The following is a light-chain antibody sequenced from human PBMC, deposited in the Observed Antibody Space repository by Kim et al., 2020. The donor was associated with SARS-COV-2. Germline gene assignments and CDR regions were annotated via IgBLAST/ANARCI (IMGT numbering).Light chain of an antibody. CDR1: RSDVGAYKC. CDR2: DVS. CDR3: CSYAGTYTWV. V-gene: IGLV2-11*01. J-gene: IGLJ3*02. Sequence: QSVHISCTGTRSDVGAYKCVSWYQQHPGRAPKPIIYDVSERPSGVPDRFSGSKSGNTASLTISGLQAEDEADYYCCSYAGTYTWVFGGGTKVTVL.